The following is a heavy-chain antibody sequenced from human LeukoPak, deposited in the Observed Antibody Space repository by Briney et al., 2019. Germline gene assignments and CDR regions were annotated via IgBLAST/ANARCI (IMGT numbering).Heavy chain of an antibody. Sequence: SETLSLTCTVSGGSISSYYWSWIRQPPGKGLEWIGYIYYSGSTNYNPSLKSRVTISVDTSKNQFSLKLSSVTAADTAVYYCARGVVVVKGNWFDPWGQGTLVTVSS. D-gene: IGHD3-22*01. CDR1: GGSISSYY. CDR2: IYYSGST. J-gene: IGHJ5*02. V-gene: IGHV4-59*08. CDR3: ARGVVVVKGNWFDP.